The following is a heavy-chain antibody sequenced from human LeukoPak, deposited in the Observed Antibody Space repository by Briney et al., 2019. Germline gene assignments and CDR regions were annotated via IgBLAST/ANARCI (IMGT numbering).Heavy chain of an antibody. CDR1: GFTFDVYA. D-gene: IGHD2-15*01. Sequence: GGSLGLSCAASGFTFDVYAMHWVRQAPGKGLEWVSGISWNSGSIGYADSVKGRFTISRDNAKNSLYLQMNSLRAEDTALYYCAKDNKVVGYYYYYMDVWGKGTTVTVSS. J-gene: IGHJ6*03. CDR2: ISWNSGSI. V-gene: IGHV3-9*01. CDR3: AKDNKVVGYYYYYMDV.